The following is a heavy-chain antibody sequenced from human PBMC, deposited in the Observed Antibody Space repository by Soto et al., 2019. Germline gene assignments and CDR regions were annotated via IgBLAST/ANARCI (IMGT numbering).Heavy chain of an antibody. CDR3: ARGSHFDSSGYVS. Sequence: SDTLSLTCTVSGGSVTRGSYYWTWIRQPPGKGLEWIGYIYSSGSTNYNPSLKSRTSITADTSKNQFSLNLRSVTAADTAVYYCARGSHFDSSGYVSWGQGTLVTSPQ. CDR1: GGSVTRGSYY. D-gene: IGHD3-22*01. V-gene: IGHV4-61*01. CDR2: IYSSGST. J-gene: IGHJ5*02.